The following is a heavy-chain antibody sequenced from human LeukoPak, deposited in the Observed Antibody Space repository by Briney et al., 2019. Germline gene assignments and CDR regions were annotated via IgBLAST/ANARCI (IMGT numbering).Heavy chain of an antibody. CDR3: VGHYYDSSGYYYVTDAFDI. Sequence: GGSLRLSCAASGFTFSIYWMHWVRQAPGKGLVWVSRINSDGSSTSYADSVKGRFTISRDNAKNTLYLQMNSLRAEDTAVYYCVGHYYDSSGYYYVTDAFDIWGRGTMVTVSS. CDR2: INSDGSST. J-gene: IGHJ3*02. CDR1: GFTFSIYW. D-gene: IGHD3-22*01. V-gene: IGHV3-74*01.